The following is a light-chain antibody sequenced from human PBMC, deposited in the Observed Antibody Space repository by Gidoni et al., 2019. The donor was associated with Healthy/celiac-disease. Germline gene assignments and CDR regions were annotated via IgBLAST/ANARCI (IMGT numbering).Light chain of an antibody. V-gene: IGKV1-39*01. CDR1: QSISSY. CDR3: QQSYNTPRT. CDR2: AAS. Sequence: DIQMTQSPSSLSASVGDRVTITCRASQSISSYLNWYQQKPGKAPKLLNYAASSLQSGVPSRFSGSGSGTDFTLTISSLQPEDFATYYCQQSYNTPRTFGQGTKVEIK. J-gene: IGKJ1*01.